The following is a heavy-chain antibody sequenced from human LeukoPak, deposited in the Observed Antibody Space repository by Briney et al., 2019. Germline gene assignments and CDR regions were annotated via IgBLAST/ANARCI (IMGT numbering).Heavy chain of an antibody. CDR3: ARDLAGYSSSWYWFDP. CDR1: GYTFTSYG. Sequence: ASVKVSCKASGYTFTSYGISWVRQAPGQGLEWMGWISAYNGNTNYAQKFQGRVTMTRDTSISTAYMELSRLRSDDTAVYYCARDLAGYSSSWYWFDPWGQGTLVTVSS. CDR2: ISAYNGNT. V-gene: IGHV1-18*01. D-gene: IGHD6-13*01. J-gene: IGHJ5*02.